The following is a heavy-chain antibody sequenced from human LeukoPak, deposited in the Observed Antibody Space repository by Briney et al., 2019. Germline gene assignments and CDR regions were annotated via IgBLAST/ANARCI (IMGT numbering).Heavy chain of an antibody. CDR1: GFTFSTYA. D-gene: IGHD2-2*01. Sequence: GGSLRLSCAASGFTFSTYAMSWVHQAPGKGLEWVSAISGTDGSTYYADSVKGRFTISRDNSKNTLYLQMNSLRAEDTAVYYCAKAACTTSCYYNCWGQGTLVTVSS. CDR3: AKAACTTSCYYNC. V-gene: IGHV3-23*01. CDR2: ISGTDGST. J-gene: IGHJ4*02.